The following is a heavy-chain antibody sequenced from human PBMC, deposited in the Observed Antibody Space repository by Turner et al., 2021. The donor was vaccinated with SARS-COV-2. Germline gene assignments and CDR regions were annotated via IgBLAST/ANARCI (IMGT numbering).Heavy chain of an antibody. CDR1: GGSISSYY. CDR3: ARQGMIAVADRSWFDP. V-gene: IGHV4-59*08. CDR2: IYSSGSS. J-gene: IGHJ5*02. D-gene: IGHD6-19*01. Sequence: QVQLQESGPGLVKPSETLSLTCTVSGGSISSYYWSWIRQPPGKGLEWIGYIYSSGSSNYNPSLKSRVTISVDTSKNQFSLKLNSVTAADTAVYYCARQGMIAVADRSWFDPWGQGTLVTVSS.